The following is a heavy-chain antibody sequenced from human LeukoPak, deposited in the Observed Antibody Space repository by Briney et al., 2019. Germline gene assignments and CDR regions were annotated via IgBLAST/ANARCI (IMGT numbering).Heavy chain of an antibody. CDR1: GYSFTSYW. CDR2: IYPGDSDT. Sequence: GESLKISCKGSGYSFTSYWIGWVRQMPGKGLEWMGIIYPGDSDTRYSPSFQGQVTISADKSISTAYLQWSSLKASDTAMYYCARHRADYGGNPYAFDIWGQGTMVTVSS. CDR3: ARHRADYGGNPYAFDI. D-gene: IGHD4-23*01. J-gene: IGHJ3*02. V-gene: IGHV5-51*01.